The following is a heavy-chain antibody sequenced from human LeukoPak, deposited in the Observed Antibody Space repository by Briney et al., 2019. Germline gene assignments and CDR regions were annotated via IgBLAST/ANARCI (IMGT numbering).Heavy chain of an antibody. J-gene: IGHJ6*03. D-gene: IGHD2-2*02. V-gene: IGHV3-66*01. CDR2: IYSGGIT. CDR1: GFTVSSNY. CDR3: ARVPGYCSSTTCYRSYYMDV. Sequence: GGSLRLSCAASGFTVSSNYMSWVRQAPGKGLEWVSVIYSGGITYYADSVKGRFTISRDNSKNTLYLQMNSLRAEDTAVYYCARVPGYCSSTTCYRSYYMDVWGKGTTVTISS.